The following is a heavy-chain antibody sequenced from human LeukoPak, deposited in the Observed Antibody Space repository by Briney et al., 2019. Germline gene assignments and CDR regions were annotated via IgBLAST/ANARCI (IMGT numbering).Heavy chain of an antibody. V-gene: IGHV3-21*04. CDR1: GFTFSSYS. Sequence: AGGSLRLSCAASGFTFSSYSMNWVRQAPGKGLEWVSSISSSSSYIYYADSVKGRFTISRDNSKNTLYLQMNSLRAEDTAVYYCAKTGDDFWSGYLAQFDYWGQGTLVTVSS. CDR3: AKTGDDFWSGYLAQFDY. CDR2: ISSSSSYI. D-gene: IGHD3-3*01. J-gene: IGHJ4*02.